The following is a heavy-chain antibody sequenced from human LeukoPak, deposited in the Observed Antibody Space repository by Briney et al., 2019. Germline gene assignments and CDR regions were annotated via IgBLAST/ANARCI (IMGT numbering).Heavy chain of an antibody. CDR2: ISGCGGSA. CDR1: GFTFSSYA. V-gene: IGHV3-23*01. D-gene: IGHD3-10*01. Sequence: GGSLRLSCAASGFTFSSYAMSWVRQARGKGLEWVSAISGCGGSAYYTDYGQGRFTISRDNSKNTLYLQMNSLRAEDTAVYYCARGPRFGELLWHWFDPWGQGTLVTVSS. J-gene: IGHJ5*02. CDR3: ARGPRFGELLWHWFDP.